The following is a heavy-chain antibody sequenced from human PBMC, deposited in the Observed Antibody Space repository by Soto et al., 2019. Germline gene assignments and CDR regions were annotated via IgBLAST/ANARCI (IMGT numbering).Heavy chain of an antibody. Sequence: QVRLVESGGGLVTPGGSLRVSCAASGFTFGNYYMSWLRQAPGKGLEWVSSISSRDLSIYYAVSVTGRFTISRDNSNSSRSPQRTGLRAANTAVYYCARVSATGWHVNGRDYFDLWGQGALVTVSS. D-gene: IGHD6-19*01. CDR1: GFTFGNYY. V-gene: IGHV3-11*01. CDR2: ISSRDLSI. J-gene: IGHJ4*02. CDR3: ARVSATGWHVNGRDYFDL.